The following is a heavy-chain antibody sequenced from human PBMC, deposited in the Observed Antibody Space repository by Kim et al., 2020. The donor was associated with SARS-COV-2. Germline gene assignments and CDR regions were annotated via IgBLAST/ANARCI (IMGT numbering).Heavy chain of an antibody. J-gene: IGHJ4*02. CDR3: SRSEGRGSWRPFDY. D-gene: IGHD6-13*01. CDR1: GDSITYYY. Sequence: SETLSLTCTVSGDSITYYYCSWIRQLPGKGLEWIGYIYSGGNTNYNPSLKSRVTISLDTSNNQFSLELTSMTAADTAVYYCSRSEGRGSWRPFDYWGLGT. V-gene: IGHV4-59*01. CDR2: IYSGGNT.